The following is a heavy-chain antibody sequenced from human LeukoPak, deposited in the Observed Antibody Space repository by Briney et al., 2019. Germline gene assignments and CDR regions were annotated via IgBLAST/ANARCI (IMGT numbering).Heavy chain of an antibody. D-gene: IGHD3-9*01. Sequence: PSETLSLTCAVYGGSFSGYYWSWIRQPPGKGLEWIGEINHSGSTNYNPSLKSRVTISVDTSKNQFSLKLSSVTAADTAVYYCARAGNGILTGYFQNWYFDLWGRGTLVTVSS. CDR1: GGSFSGYY. V-gene: IGHV4-34*01. J-gene: IGHJ2*01. CDR3: ARAGNGILTGYFQNWYFDL. CDR2: INHSGST.